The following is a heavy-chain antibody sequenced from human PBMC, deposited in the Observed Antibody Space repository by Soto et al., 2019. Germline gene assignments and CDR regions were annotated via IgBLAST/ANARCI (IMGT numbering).Heavy chain of an antibody. D-gene: IGHD3-10*01. CDR3: ARGDYYGSGSYYFYGYYYYGMDV. CDR2: ISYDGSNK. CDR1: GFTFSSYA. Sequence: GGSLRLSCAASGFTFSSYAMHWVRQAPGKGLEWVAVISYDGSNKYYADSVKGRFTISRDNSKNTLYLQMNSLRAEDTAVYYCARGDYYGSGSYYFYGYYYYGMDVWGQGTTVTVSS. V-gene: IGHV3-30-3*01. J-gene: IGHJ6*02.